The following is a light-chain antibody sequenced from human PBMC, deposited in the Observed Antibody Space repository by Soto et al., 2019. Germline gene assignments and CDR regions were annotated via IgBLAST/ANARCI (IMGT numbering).Light chain of an antibody. Sequence: QPVLTQPPSVSGAPGQRVTISCTGSSSNIGAGYDVHWYQQLPGTAPKLLIYGNSNRPSGVPDRFSGSKSGTSASLAITGLQAEDEADYYCKSYDSSLSGYVVFGGGTKLTVL. CDR3: KSYDSSLSGYVV. J-gene: IGLJ2*01. V-gene: IGLV1-40*01. CDR2: GNS. CDR1: SSNIGAGYD.